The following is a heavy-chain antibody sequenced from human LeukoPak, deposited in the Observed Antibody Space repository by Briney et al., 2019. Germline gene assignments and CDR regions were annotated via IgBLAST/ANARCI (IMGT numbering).Heavy chain of an antibody. V-gene: IGHV3-53*01. CDR1: GFTVSGNF. CDR2: IYSGGST. J-gene: IGHJ3*02. D-gene: IGHD2-15*01. CDR3: ARDGHSGFDAFDI. Sequence: PGGSLRLSCAASGFTVSGNFMSWVRQAPGKGLEWVSVIYSGGSTYYTDSVKGRFTISRDNSKNTLYLQMNSLRAEDTAVYYCARDGHSGFDAFDIWGQGTMVTVSS.